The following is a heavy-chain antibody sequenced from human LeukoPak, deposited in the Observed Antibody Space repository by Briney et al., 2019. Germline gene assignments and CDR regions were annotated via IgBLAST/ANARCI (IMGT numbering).Heavy chain of an antibody. CDR1: GFTFSSYA. Sequence: GGSLRLSCAASGFTFSSYAMSWVRQAPGKGLEWVAVISYDGSNKYYADSVKGRFTISRDNSKNTLYLQMNSLRAEDTAVYYCATNTAMDYYFDYWGQGTLVTVSS. CDR3: ATNTAMDYYFDY. D-gene: IGHD5-18*01. CDR2: ISYDGSNK. V-gene: IGHV3-30*03. J-gene: IGHJ4*02.